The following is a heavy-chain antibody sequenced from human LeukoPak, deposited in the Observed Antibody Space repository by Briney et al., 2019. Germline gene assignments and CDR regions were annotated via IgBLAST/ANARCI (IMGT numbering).Heavy chain of an antibody. D-gene: IGHD3-10*01. CDR3: ARGPIWSGDTYFDY. Sequence: GEPLKISCKGFGYTFTNYWIGWVRQMSGEGLEWMGIIYPGDSDTRYSPSSQGQVTISADKSISTAYLQWSSLKASDAAIYYCARGPIWSGDTYFDYWGQGTLVTVSS. CDR1: GYTFTNYW. CDR2: IYPGDSDT. J-gene: IGHJ4*02. V-gene: IGHV5-51*01.